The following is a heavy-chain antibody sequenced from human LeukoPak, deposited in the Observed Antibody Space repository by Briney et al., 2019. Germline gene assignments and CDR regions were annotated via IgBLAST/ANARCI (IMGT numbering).Heavy chain of an antibody. CDR3: AELGINMIGGG. Sequence: GGSLKLSCEASGFTFSSYSMNWVRQAPGKGLEWVSSINSTSSNIYYADSLKGRFTISRDNSKNTLYMQMNSLKAEDTAVYYCAELGINMIGGGWGKGTTVTISS. CDR2: INSTSSNI. J-gene: IGHJ6*04. V-gene: IGHV3-21*01. D-gene: IGHD3-10*02. CDR1: GFTFSSYS.